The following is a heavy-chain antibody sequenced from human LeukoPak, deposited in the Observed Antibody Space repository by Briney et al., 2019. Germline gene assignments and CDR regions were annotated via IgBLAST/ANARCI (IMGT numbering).Heavy chain of an antibody. V-gene: IGHV1-2*02. Sequence: ASVKVSCQTSGYSFIGYYIHWVRQAPGQGLEWMGWINPNSGGTDYAQKFRGRVTMTRDTSISTAYMELSRLRSDDTAVYYCARDQGRRVWYNWNYGEDAFDIWGQGTMVTVSS. J-gene: IGHJ3*02. CDR2: INPNSGGT. D-gene: IGHD1-7*01. CDR1: GYSFIGYY. CDR3: ARDQGRRVWYNWNYGEDAFDI.